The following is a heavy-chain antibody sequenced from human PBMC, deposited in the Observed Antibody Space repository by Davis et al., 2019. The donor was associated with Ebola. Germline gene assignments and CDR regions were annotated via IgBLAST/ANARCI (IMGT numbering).Heavy chain of an antibody. D-gene: IGHD3-10*01. CDR3: ARGPYGSGSYSHYGMDV. J-gene: IGHJ6*02. CDR1: GFTFNRHA. Sequence: GESLKISCAASGFTFNRHAMHWVRQAPGKGPEWMAVISYDGSNKYYADSVKGRFTISRDNSKNTLYLQRNSLRSDDTAVYYCARGPYGSGSYSHYGMDVWGQGTTVTVSS. V-gene: IGHV3-30*04. CDR2: ISYDGSNK.